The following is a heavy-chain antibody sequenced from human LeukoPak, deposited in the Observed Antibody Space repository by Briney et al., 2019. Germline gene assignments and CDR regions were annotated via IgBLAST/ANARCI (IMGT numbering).Heavy chain of an antibody. Sequence: SETLSLTCTVSGGSISSYYWSWIRQPAGKGLEWIGRIYTSGSTNYNPSLMSRVTMSVDTSKNQFSLKLSSVTAADTAVYYCARDLEVPDHYYYYGMDVWGQGTTVTVSS. J-gene: IGHJ6*02. V-gene: IGHV4-4*07. CDR3: ARDLEVPDHYYYYGMDV. D-gene: IGHD2-2*01. CDR2: IYTSGST. CDR1: GGSISSYY.